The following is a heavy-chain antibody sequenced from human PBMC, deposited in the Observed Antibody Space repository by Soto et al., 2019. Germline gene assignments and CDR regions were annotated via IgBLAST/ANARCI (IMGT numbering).Heavy chain of an antibody. CDR3: ARDRRYCSGGSCYSSGFDV. Sequence: GGSLRLSCAASELIFGAYWMSWVRQAPGKGLEWVANIKQDGSEKYYVDSVRGRFTISRDNAKDSLFLQMNSLRAEDTAVYYCARDRRYCSGGSCYSSGFDVWGQGTMVTVSS. V-gene: IGHV3-7*01. CDR1: ELIFGAYW. J-gene: IGHJ3*01. CDR2: IKQDGSEK. D-gene: IGHD2-15*01.